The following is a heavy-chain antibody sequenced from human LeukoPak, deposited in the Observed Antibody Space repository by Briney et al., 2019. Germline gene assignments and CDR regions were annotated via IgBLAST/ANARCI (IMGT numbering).Heavy chain of an antibody. Sequence: PSETLSLTCAVYGGSFSGYYWSWIRQPPGKGLEWIGSIYYSGSTYYNPSLKSRVTISVDTSKNQFSLKLSSVTAADTAVYYCANFYGSGRFDYWGQGTLVTVSS. CDR3: ANFYGSGRFDY. CDR2: IYYSGST. CDR1: GGSFSGYY. V-gene: IGHV4-34*01. D-gene: IGHD3-10*01. J-gene: IGHJ4*02.